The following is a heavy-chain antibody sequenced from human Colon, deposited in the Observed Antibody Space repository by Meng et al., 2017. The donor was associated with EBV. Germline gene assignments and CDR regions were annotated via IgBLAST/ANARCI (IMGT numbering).Heavy chain of an antibody. CDR3: ARGPSRWLQFSFDY. J-gene: IGHJ4*02. CDR1: IGSIRSGGSY. V-gene: IGHV4-31*03. CDR2: IYYSGST. Sequence: QVQLQESRPVLLQALKARFPTCTLSIGSIRSGGSYWSWIRHHPGKGLEWIGYIYYSGSTYYNPSLKSRVTISIDTSKNQFSLKPSSVTAADTAVYYCARGPSRWLQFSFDYWGQGTLVTVSS. D-gene: IGHD5-24*01.